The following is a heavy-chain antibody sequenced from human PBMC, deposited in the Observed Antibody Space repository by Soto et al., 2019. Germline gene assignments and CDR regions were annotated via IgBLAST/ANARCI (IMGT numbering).Heavy chain of an antibody. D-gene: IGHD3-16*02. V-gene: IGHV1-2*02. CDR3: ARPRGYICHRYYFTL. J-gene: IGHJ4*02. Sequence: ASVKVSCKASGYSFIDYYMHWVRQAPGQGFEWMGRISPKSCGKNYVQKFEGRVTMPRDTSLNKAYIELSSLICEDRAGCFCARPRGYICHRYYFTLWAQVPL. CDR1: GYSFIDYY. CDR2: ISPKSCGK.